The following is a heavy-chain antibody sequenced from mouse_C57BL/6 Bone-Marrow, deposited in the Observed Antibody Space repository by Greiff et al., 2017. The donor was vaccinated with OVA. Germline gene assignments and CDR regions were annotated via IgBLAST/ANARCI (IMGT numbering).Heavy chain of an antibody. D-gene: IGHD4-1*01. CDR2: IYPGDGDT. Sequence: QVQLQQSGAELVKPGASVKISCKASGYAFSSYWMNWVKPRPGKGLEWIGQIYPGDGDTNYNGKFKGKATLTADKSSSTAYMQLSSLTSEDSAVYFCALNWGFAYWGQGTLVTVSA. CDR1: GYAFSSYW. CDR3: ALNWGFAY. J-gene: IGHJ3*01. V-gene: IGHV1-80*01.